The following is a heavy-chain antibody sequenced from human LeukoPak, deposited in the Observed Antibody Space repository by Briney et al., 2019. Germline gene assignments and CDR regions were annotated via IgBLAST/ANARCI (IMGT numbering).Heavy chain of an antibody. CDR3: ARRDGDYEFDY. CDR2: IYYSGST. Sequence: SETLSLTCTVSGGSISSYYWSWIRQPPGKGLEWIGYIYYSGSTNYNPSLKSRVTISADTSKNQFSLKLSSVTAADTAVYYCARRDGDYEFDYWGQGTLVTVSS. J-gene: IGHJ4*02. V-gene: IGHV4-59*08. D-gene: IGHD4-17*01. CDR1: GGSISSYY.